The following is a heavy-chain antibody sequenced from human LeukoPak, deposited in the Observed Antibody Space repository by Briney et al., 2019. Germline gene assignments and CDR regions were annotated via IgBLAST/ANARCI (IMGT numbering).Heavy chain of an antibody. D-gene: IGHD3-9*01. CDR1: GGSISSGGYY. CDR2: IYYSGST. CDR3: ARENILTGYSRTYYFDY. J-gene: IGHJ4*02. Sequence: SETLSLTCAVSGGSISSGGYYWSWIRQPPGKGLEWIGYIYYSGSTNYNPSLKSRVTISVDTSKNQFSLKLSSVTAADTAVYYCARENILTGYSRTYYFDYWGQGTLVTVSS. V-gene: IGHV4-61*08.